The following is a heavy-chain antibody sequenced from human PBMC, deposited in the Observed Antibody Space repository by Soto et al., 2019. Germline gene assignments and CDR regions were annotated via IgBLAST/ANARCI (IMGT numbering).Heavy chain of an antibody. D-gene: IGHD6-13*01. CDR1: GFTFSSYG. V-gene: IGHV3-23*01. CDR2: ISGSGVST. Sequence: EVQLLESGGGLVQPGGSLRLSCAASGFTFSSYGMSWVRQAPGKGLEWVSGISGSGVSTYYADSVKGRFTISRDNAKNSLYLQMNSLRAEDTAVYYCARDQVIAQQLGRMASPPASDYWGQGTLVTVSS. CDR3: ARDQVIAQQLGRMASPPASDY. J-gene: IGHJ4*02.